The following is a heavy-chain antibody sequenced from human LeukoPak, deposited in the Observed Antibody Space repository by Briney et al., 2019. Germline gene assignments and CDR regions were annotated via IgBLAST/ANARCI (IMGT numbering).Heavy chain of an antibody. CDR3: AKDGPRTLSHYDSSGYAFDI. D-gene: IGHD3-22*01. J-gene: IGHJ3*02. V-gene: IGHV3-30*18. CDR2: ISYDGSNK. CDR1: GFTFSSYG. Sequence: PLGGSLRLSCAASGFTFSSYGMHWIRQAPGKGLEWVAVISYDGSNKYYADSVKGRFTISRDNSKNTLYLQMNSLRAEDTAVYYCAKDGPRTLSHYDSSGYAFDIWGQGTMVTVSS.